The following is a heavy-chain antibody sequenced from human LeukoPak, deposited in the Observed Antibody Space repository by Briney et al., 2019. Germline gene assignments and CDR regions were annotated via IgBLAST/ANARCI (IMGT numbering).Heavy chain of an antibody. CDR1: GFTFSSYA. CDR3: AKVSLGYCSGGSCYYFDY. J-gene: IGHJ4*02. CDR2: ISGSGGST. D-gene: IGHD2-15*01. Sequence: GGSLRLSCAASGFTFSSYAMSWVRQAPGKGLEWVSAISGSGGSTYYADSVKVRFTISRDNSKNTLYLQMNSLRAEDTAVYYCAKVSLGYCSGGSCYYFDYWGQGTLVTVSS. V-gene: IGHV3-23*01.